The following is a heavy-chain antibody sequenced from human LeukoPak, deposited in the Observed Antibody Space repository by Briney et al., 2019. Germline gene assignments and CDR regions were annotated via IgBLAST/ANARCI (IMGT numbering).Heavy chain of an antibody. CDR3: ARSPYYYDSSGSAEYFQH. D-gene: IGHD3-22*01. CDR2: IYYSGST. Sequence: SETLSLTCTVSGGSISSSSYYWGWIRQPPGKGLEWIGSIYYSGSTYYNPSLKSRVTISVDRSKNQLSLKLSSVTAADTAVYYCARSPYYYDSSGSAEYFQHWGQGTLVTVSS. V-gene: IGHV4-39*07. CDR1: GGSISSSSYY. J-gene: IGHJ1*01.